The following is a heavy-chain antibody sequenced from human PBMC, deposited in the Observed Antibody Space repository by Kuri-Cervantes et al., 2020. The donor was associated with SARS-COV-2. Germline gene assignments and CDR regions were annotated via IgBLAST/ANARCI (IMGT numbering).Heavy chain of an antibody. J-gene: IGHJ6*02. V-gene: IGHV1-8*01. D-gene: IGHD6-13*01. CDR2: MNPNSGNT. Sequence: ASVKVSCKASGYTFTSYDINWVRQATGQGLEWMGWMNPNSGNTGYAQKFQGRDTMTRNTSISTAYMELSSLRSEDTAVYYCARRFYGSSWYNYYYYGMDVWGQGTTVTVSS. CDR1: GYTFTSYD. CDR3: ARRFYGSSWYNYYYYGMDV.